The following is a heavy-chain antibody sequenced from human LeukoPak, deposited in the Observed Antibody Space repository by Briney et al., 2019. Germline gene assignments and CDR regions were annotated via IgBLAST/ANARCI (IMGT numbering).Heavy chain of an antibody. D-gene: IGHD3-3*01. CDR2: INHSGST. V-gene: IGHV4-34*01. CDR3: ATSRRFLEWLNWFDP. J-gene: IGHJ5*02. Sequence: SETLSLTCAVYGGSFSGYYWSWIRQPPGKGLEWIGEINHSGSTNYNPSLKSRVTISVDTSKNQFSLKLSSVTAADTAVYYCATSRRFLEWLNWFDPWGQGTLVTVSS. CDR1: GGSFSGYY.